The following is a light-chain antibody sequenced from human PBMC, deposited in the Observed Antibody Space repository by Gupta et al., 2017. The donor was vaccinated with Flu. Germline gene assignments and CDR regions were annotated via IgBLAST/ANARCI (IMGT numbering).Light chain of an antibody. CDR3: QRDISYSIR. V-gene: IGKV1-5*03. J-gene: IGKJ5*01. CDR2: KAS. CDR1: HSISDW. Sequence: DTQMTQSPSTLSASVGDRVTITCRASHSISDWLAWYQQKPGKAPKLLIYKASILESGVPSRFSGSGSGTEFTLSIMSLQPDDFATYYCQRDISYSIRFGQGTRLDIK.